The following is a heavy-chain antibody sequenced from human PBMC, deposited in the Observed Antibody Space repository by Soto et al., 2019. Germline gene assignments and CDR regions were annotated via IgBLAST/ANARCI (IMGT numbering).Heavy chain of an antibody. J-gene: IGHJ5*02. CDR3: ARDRGPSSGYYPYWFDP. CDR1: GYTFSSYG. V-gene: IGHV1-18*01. D-gene: IGHD3-22*01. CDR2: VNAYNGNT. Sequence: GGSVEVSCQASGYTFSSYGISWGGQAPGQGFEWMGWVNAYNGNTNYAQKFQGRVTMTTDTSTSTAYMELRSLRSDDTAVYYCARDRGPSSGYYPYWFDPWGQGTLVTVSS.